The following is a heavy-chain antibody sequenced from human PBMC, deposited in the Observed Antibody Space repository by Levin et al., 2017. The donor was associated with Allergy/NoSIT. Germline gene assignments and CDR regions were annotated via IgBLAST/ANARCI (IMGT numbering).Heavy chain of an antibody. CDR1: GGSISSGSYY. Sequence: PSETLSLTCTVSGGSISSGSYYWSWIRQPAGKGLEWIGRIYTSGSTYYNPSLNSRVTISIDTSRNQFSLTLSSVTAVDTAVYYCARGSLKSNGDYRPYSYYHMDVWGNGTTVTVSS. CDR3: ARGSLKSNGDYRPYSYYHMDV. CDR2: IYTSGST. J-gene: IGHJ6*03. D-gene: IGHD4-17*01. V-gene: IGHV4-61*02.